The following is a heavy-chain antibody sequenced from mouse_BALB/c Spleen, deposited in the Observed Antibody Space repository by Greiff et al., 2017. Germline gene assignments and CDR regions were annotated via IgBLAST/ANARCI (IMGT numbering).Heavy chain of an antibody. CDR1: GYSITSGYY. Sequence: ESGPGLVKPSQSLSLTCSVTGYSITSGYYWNWIRQFPGNKLEWMGYISYDGSNNYNPSLKNRISITRDTSKNQFFLKLNSVTTEDTATYYCARGYSSSYAMDYWGQGTSVTVSS. D-gene: IGHD1-1*01. CDR3: ARGYSSSYAMDY. CDR2: ISYDGSN. V-gene: IGHV3-6*02. J-gene: IGHJ4*01.